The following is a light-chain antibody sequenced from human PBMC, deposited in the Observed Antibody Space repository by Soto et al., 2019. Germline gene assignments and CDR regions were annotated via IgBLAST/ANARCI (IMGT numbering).Light chain of an antibody. Sequence: DIQMTQSPSTLSASVGDRVTITCRASQSISSWLAWYQQKPGKAPKLLIYKASSLESGVPSRFGGSGPGTEFTLTISSLQPDDFATYYCQQYNSYSGYTFGQGTKVDIK. V-gene: IGKV1-5*03. CDR2: KAS. CDR1: QSISSW. J-gene: IGKJ2*01. CDR3: QQYNSYSGYT.